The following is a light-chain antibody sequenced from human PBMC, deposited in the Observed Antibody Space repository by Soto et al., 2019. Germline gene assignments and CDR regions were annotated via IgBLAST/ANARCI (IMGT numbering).Light chain of an antibody. CDR2: DAS. CDR1: QSISRY. J-gene: IGKJ1*01. CDR3: QQYKDYTWT. Sequence: DIQMAQSPLSLSASVGDRVTVTCRAGQSISRYLNWYQQKPGKAPQLLIYDASRLESGVPSRFSGSGSGTEFTLTISSLQPDDFTTFYCQQYKDYTWTFGQGTKVDIK. V-gene: IGKV1-5*01.